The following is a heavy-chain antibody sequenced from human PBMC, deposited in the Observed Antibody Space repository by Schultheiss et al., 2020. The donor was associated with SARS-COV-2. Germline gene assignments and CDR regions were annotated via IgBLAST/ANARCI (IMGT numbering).Heavy chain of an antibody. D-gene: IGHD6-19*01. CDR3: AREVVSGHVAMAGYNWFDP. CDR1: GYTFTSYG. Sequence: ASVKVSCKASGYTFTSYGISWVRQAPGQGLEWMGWISAYNGNTNYAQKLQGRVTITADESTSTAYMELSSLRSEDTAVYYCAREVVSGHVAMAGYNWFDPWGQGTLVTVSS. CDR2: ISAYNGNT. V-gene: IGHV1-18*01. J-gene: IGHJ5*02.